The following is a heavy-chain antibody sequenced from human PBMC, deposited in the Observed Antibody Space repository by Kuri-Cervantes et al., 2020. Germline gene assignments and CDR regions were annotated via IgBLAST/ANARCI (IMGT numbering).Heavy chain of an antibody. CDR2: INHIGNT. CDR1: GFTFDDYA. D-gene: IGHD5-18*01. CDR3: ARAVWEYNYDYKYYYYLDA. J-gene: IGHJ6*03. V-gene: IGHV4-34*01. Sequence: GSLRLSCAASGFTFDDYAMHWVRQAPGKGLEWIGEINHIGNTRSNPSLKSRVTLSVDTSKNQFSLHLTSVTAADTAVYFCARAVWEYNYDYKYYYYLDAWGKGTTVTVSS.